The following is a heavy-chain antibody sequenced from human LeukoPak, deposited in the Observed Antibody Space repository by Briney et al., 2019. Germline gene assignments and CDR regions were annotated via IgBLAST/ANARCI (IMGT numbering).Heavy chain of an antibody. D-gene: IGHD3-22*01. CDR3: ARGLVIVVVIDAFDI. Sequence: KPSETLSLTCAVYGGSFSGYYWSWIRQPPGKGLEWIGEINHSGSTNYNPSLKSRVTISVDTSKNQFSLKLSSVTAADTAVYYCARGLVIVVVIDAFDIWGQGTMVTVSS. CDR1: GGSFSGYY. J-gene: IGHJ3*02. V-gene: IGHV4-34*01. CDR2: INHSGST.